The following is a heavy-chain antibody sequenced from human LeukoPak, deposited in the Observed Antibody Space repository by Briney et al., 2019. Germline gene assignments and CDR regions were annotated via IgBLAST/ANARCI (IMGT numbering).Heavy chain of an antibody. Sequence: GSLRLSCAASGFTFSDYYMSWIRQAPGKGLEWVSYISSSSSYTNYADSVKGRFTISRDNAKNSLYLQMNSLRAEDTAVYYCARVGVGSGWYFDYWSQGTLVTVSS. J-gene: IGHJ4*02. CDR3: ARVGVGSGWYFDY. CDR2: ISSSSSYT. CDR1: GFTFSDYY. D-gene: IGHD6-19*01. V-gene: IGHV3-11*06.